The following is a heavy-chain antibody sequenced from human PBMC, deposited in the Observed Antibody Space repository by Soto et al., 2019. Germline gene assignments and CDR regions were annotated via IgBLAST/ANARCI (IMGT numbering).Heavy chain of an antibody. D-gene: IGHD2-2*01. V-gene: IGHV1-3*01. CDR2: INAGNGNT. CDR1: GYSFSSFA. CDR3: ARSSGYCLSTSCYGLDY. J-gene: IGHJ4*02. Sequence: ASVKXSCKASGYSFSSFAMHWVRQAPGQRLEWMGWINAGNGNTKYSQEFQGRVTITRDISANTAYMDLSSLRSEDTAVYYCARSSGYCLSTSCYGLDYWGQGTLVTVSS.